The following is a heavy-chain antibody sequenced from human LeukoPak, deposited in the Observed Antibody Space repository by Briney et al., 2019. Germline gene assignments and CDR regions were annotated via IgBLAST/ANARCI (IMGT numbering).Heavy chain of an antibody. J-gene: IGHJ2*01. D-gene: IGHD6-13*01. CDR1: GGSISSSSYY. CDR3: ARDPVAAAVLYFDL. Sequence: SETLSLTCTVSGGSISSSSYYWGWIRQPPGKGLEWLGSIYYSGSTYYNPSLKSRVTISVDTSKNQFSLKLSSVTAADTAVYYCARDPVAAAVLYFDLWGRGTLVTVSS. CDR2: IYYSGST. V-gene: IGHV4-39*07.